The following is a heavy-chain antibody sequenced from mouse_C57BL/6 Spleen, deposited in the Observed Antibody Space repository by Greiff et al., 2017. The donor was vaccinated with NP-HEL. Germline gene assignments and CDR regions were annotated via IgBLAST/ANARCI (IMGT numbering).Heavy chain of an antibody. Sequence: EVKLLESGPGLVKPSQSLSLTCSVTGYSITSGYYWNWIRQFPGNKLEWMGYISYDGSNNYNPSLKNRISITRDTSKNQFFLKLNSVTTEDTATYYCARGDYDYIFDYWGQGTTLTVSS. J-gene: IGHJ2*01. D-gene: IGHD2-4*01. CDR3: ARGDYDYIFDY. CDR2: ISYDGSN. V-gene: IGHV3-6*01. CDR1: GYSITSGYY.